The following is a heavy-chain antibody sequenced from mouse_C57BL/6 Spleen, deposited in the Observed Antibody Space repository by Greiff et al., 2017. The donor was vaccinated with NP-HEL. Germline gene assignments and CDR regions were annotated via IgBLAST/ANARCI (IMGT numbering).Heavy chain of an antibody. CDR1: GFTFSSYA. V-gene: IGHV5-4*01. CDR2: ISDGGSYT. Sequence: EVQLQESGGGLVKPGGSLKLSCAASGFTFSSYAMSWVRQTPEKRLEWVATISDGGSYTYYPDNVKGRFTISRDNAKNNLYLQMSHLKSEDTAMYYCARGGFFAYWGQGTLVTVSA. J-gene: IGHJ3*01. CDR3: ARGGFFAY.